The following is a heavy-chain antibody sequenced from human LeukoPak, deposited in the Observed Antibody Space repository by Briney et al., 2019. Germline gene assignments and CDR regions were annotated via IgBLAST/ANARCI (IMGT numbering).Heavy chain of an antibody. Sequence: ASVNVSCKASGYTFTSYDINWVRQATGQGLEWMGWMNPNSGNTGYAQKFQGRVTMTRNTSISTAYMELSSLRSEDTAVYYCARGPGPAAIFPMYYYYGMDVWGQGTTVTVSS. CDR1: GYTFTSYD. CDR2: MNPNSGNT. J-gene: IGHJ6*02. CDR3: ARGPGPAAIFPMYYYYGMDV. D-gene: IGHD2-2*02. V-gene: IGHV1-8*01.